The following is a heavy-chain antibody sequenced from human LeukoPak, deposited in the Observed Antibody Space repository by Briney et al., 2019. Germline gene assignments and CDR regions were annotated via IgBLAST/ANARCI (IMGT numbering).Heavy chain of an antibody. Sequence: GGSLRLSCAASGFTFSSYAMHWVRQAPGKGLEYVSAISSNGGSTYYANSVKGRFTISRDNSKNTLYLQMNSLRAEDTAVYYCAKDRFDGDYVLAYWGQGTLVTVSS. V-gene: IGHV3-64*01. J-gene: IGHJ4*02. CDR2: ISSNGGST. D-gene: IGHD4-17*01. CDR1: GFTFSSYA. CDR3: AKDRFDGDYVLAY.